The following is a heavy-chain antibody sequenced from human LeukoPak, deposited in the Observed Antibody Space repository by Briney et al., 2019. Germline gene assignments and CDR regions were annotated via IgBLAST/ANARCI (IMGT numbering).Heavy chain of an antibody. CDR2: IKGDGSST. CDR3: VKGVPDSFGNN. Sequence: GGSLRLSCATSGFTFSNYWMHWVRQVPGKGLVWVSRIKGDGSSTRNADSVEGRFTISRDNAKNSLYLQMNSLRAEDTAVYYCVKGVPDSFGNNWGQGTLVTVSS. CDR1: GFTFSNYW. V-gene: IGHV3-74*01. D-gene: IGHD3-3*01. J-gene: IGHJ4*02.